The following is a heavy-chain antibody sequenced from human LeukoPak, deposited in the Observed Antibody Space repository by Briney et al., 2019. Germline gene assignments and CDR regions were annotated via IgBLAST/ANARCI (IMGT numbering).Heavy chain of an antibody. D-gene: IGHD6-13*01. J-gene: IGHJ2*01. CDR3: ARQDSSSWYSRWYFDL. CDR2: IYYSGST. CDR1: GFTISSSSYY. V-gene: IGHV4-39*01. Sequence: SETLSPTCTASGFTISSSSYYWGWIRQPPGKGLEWIGSIYYSGSTYYNPSLKSLVTISVDTSKNQFSLKLSSVTAADTAVYYCARQDSSSWYSRWYFDLWGRGTLVTVSS.